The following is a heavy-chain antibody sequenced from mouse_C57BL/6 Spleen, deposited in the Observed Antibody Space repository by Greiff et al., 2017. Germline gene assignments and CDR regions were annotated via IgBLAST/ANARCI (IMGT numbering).Heavy chain of an antibody. Sequence: VQRVESGAELVKPGASVKISCTASGYAFSSYWMNWVKQRPGKGLEWIGQIYPGDGDTNYNGKFKGKATLTADKSSSTAYMQRSSLTSEDSAVYFCASGLSGFAYWGQGTLVTVSA. V-gene: IGHV1-80*01. CDR2: IYPGDGDT. J-gene: IGHJ3*01. CDR3: ASGLSGFAY. CDR1: GYAFSSYW. D-gene: IGHD2-4*01.